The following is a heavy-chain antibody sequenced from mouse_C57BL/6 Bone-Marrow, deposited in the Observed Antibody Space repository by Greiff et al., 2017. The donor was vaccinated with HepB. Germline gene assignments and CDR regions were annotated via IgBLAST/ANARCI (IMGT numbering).Heavy chain of an antibody. CDR1: GYSITSGYY. D-gene: IGHD2-1*01. V-gene: IGHV3-6*01. Sequence: EVHLVESGPGLVKPSQSLSLTCSVTGYSITSGYYWNWIRQFPGNKLEWMGYISYDGSNNYNPSLKNRISITRDTSKNQFFLKLNSVTTEDTATYYCARRGNLDYWGQGTTLTVSS. J-gene: IGHJ2*01. CDR2: ISYDGSN. CDR3: ARRGNLDY.